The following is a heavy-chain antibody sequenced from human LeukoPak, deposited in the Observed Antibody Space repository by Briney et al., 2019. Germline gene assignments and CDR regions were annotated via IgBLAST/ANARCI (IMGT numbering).Heavy chain of an antibody. CDR1: GFTFDDYA. V-gene: IGHV3-9*01. Sequence: PGGSLRLSCAASGFTFDDYAMPWVRQAPGKGLEWVSGISWNSGSIGYADSVKGRFTISRDNAKNSLYLQMNSLRAEDTALYYCARQYYYDAFDIWGQGTMVTVSS. D-gene: IGHD3-10*01. CDR2: ISWNSGSI. CDR3: ARQYYYDAFDI. J-gene: IGHJ3*02.